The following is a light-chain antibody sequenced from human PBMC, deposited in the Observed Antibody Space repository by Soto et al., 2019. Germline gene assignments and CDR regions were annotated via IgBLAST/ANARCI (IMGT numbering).Light chain of an antibody. CDR3: QQSYSTLLIT. J-gene: IGKJ5*01. CDR2: GTS. CDR1: QAINTY. Sequence: DIQMTQSPSFLSASVGDRVTISCRASQAINTYLNWYQQKPGKAPKLLIYGTSDLQNGAPSRFSGGGSGTDLTLSISSLQPEDFSTYSCQQSYSTLLITFGQGTRLEV. V-gene: IGKV1-39*01.